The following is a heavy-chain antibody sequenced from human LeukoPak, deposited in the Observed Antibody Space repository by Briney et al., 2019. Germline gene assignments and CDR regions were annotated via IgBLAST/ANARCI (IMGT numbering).Heavy chain of an antibody. CDR3: ARMDIVVAGIFDY. V-gene: IGHV3-7*01. Sequence: GGSLRLSCAASESTFARYWMSWVRQAPGKGLEWVANIKEDGSEKDYVDSVKGRFTISRDNAKNSLYLQMNSLRAEDTAVYYCARMDIVVAGIFDYWGQGTLVTVSS. CDR1: ESTFARYW. J-gene: IGHJ4*02. D-gene: IGHD6-19*01. CDR2: IKEDGSEK.